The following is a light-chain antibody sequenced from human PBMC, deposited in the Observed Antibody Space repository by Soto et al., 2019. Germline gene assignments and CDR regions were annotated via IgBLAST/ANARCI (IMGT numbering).Light chain of an antibody. J-gene: IGLJ1*01. CDR3: AAWDDSLNGYV. Sequence: QSALIQPPSVSGSPGQSVTISCTGTSSDVGSYDYVSWYQQHPGTVPKPMIYNVNTRPSGVPDRFSGSKSGNTASMTISGLQAEHEADYYCAAWDDSLNGYVFGTGTKLTVL. V-gene: IGLV2-11*01. CDR1: SSDVGSYDY. CDR2: NVN.